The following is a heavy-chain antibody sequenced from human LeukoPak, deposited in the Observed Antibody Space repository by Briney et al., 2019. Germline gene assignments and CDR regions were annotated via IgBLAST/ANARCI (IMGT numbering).Heavy chain of an antibody. CDR3: AREGAHDYGDSPHGY. CDR1: GGTFSSYA. V-gene: IGHV1-69*04. J-gene: IGHJ4*02. Sequence: GASVKVSCKASGGTFSSYAISWVRQAPGQGLEWMGRIIPILGIANYAQKFQGRVTITADKSTSTAYMELSSLRSEDTAVYYCAREGAHDYGDSPHGYWGQGTLVTVSS. D-gene: IGHD4-17*01. CDR2: IIPILGIA.